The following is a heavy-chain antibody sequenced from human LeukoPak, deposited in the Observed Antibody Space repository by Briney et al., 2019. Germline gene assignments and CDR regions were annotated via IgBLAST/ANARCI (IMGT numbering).Heavy chain of an antibody. CDR2: IYYSGST. J-gene: IGHJ4*02. D-gene: IGHD1-26*01. V-gene: IGHV4-59*01. CDR1: GGSISSYY. CDR3: AGRYSGSLDY. Sequence: SETLSLTCTVSGGSISSYYWSWIRQPPGKGLEWIGYIYYSGSTNYNPSLKSRATISVDTSKNQFSLNLSSVTAEDTAVYYCAGRYSGSLDYWGQGTLVTVSS.